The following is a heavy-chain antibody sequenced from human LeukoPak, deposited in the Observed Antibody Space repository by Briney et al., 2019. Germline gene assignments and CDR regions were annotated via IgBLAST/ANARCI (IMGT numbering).Heavy chain of an antibody. Sequence: GGSLRLSCAASGFTFSSYGMHWVRQSPGKGLERVAFIRYDGSNKYYADSVKGRFTISRDNSKNTLYLQMNSLRAEDTAVYYCAREVVPAAEVDYWGQGTLVTVSS. CDR1: GFTFSSYG. V-gene: IGHV3-30*02. J-gene: IGHJ4*02. D-gene: IGHD2-2*01. CDR2: IRYDGSNK. CDR3: AREVVPAAEVDY.